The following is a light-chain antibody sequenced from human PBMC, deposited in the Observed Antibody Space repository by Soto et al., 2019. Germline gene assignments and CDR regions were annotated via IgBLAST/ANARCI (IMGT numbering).Light chain of an antibody. CDR2: SMN. J-gene: IGLJ3*02. Sequence: QAVVTQEPSLTVSPGETVTLTCAPSTGAVTSGYYPNWFQQKPGQAPRPLIYSMNNKHSWTPARFSGSLLGDKAALTLSGVQPEDEAEYYCLLYYDGAQVFGGGTKLTVL. V-gene: IGLV7-43*01. CDR1: TGAVTSGYY. CDR3: LLYYDGAQV.